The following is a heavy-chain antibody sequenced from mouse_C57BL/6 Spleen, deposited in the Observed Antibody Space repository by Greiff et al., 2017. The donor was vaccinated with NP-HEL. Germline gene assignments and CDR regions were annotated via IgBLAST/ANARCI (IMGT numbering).Heavy chain of an antibody. D-gene: IGHD2-3*01. Sequence: VQLQQPGAELVKPGASVKLSCKASGYTFTSYWMPWVKQRPGQGLEWIGMIHPNGGCTNYNEKFKSKATLTVDKSSSTAYMQLSSLTSEDSAVYYCARWDDGYYPFAYWGQGTLVTVSA. J-gene: IGHJ3*01. CDR1: GYTFTSYW. CDR2: IHPNGGCT. CDR3: ARWDDGYYPFAY. V-gene: IGHV1-64*01.